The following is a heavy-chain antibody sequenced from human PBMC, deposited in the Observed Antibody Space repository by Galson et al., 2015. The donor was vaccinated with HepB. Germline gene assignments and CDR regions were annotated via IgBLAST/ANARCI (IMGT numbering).Heavy chain of an antibody. Sequence: ETLSLTCTVSGGSISSYYWSWIRQPAGKGLEWIGRIYTSGSTNYNPSLKSRVTMSVDTSKNQFSLKLSSVTAADTAVYYCARGGPRWELLQSFDYWGQGTLVTVSS. CDR3: ARGGPRWELLQSFDY. CDR1: GGSISSYY. CDR2: IYTSGST. V-gene: IGHV4-4*07. J-gene: IGHJ4*02. D-gene: IGHD1-26*01.